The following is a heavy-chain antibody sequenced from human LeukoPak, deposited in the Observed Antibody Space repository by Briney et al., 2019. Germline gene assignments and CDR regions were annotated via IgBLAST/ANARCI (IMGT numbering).Heavy chain of an antibody. CDR1: GGTFSSYA. CDR2: IIPIFGTA. D-gene: IGHD4-17*01. J-gene: IGHJ6*03. CDR3: AAGDGDYYYCYYMDV. Sequence: SVKVSCKASGGTFSSYAISWVRQAPGQGLEWMGRIIPIFGTANYAQKFQGRVTITTDESTSTAYMELSSLRSEDTAVYYCAAGDGDYYYCYYMDVWGKGTTVTVSS. V-gene: IGHV1-69*05.